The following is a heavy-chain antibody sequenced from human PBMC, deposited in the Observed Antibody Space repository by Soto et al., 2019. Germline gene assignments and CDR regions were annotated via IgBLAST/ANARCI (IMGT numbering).Heavy chain of an antibody. CDR2: IYHSGST. J-gene: IGHJ4*02. CDR1: GGSISSGGYS. D-gene: IGHD4-17*01. Sequence: SETLSLTCAVSGGSISSGGYSWSWIRQPPGKGLEWIGYIYHSGSTYYNPSLKSRVTISVDRSKNQFSLKLSSVTAADTAVYYGERAMTTVTTIDYWGKXTLVTVSS. CDR3: ERAMTTVTTIDY. V-gene: IGHV4-30-2*01.